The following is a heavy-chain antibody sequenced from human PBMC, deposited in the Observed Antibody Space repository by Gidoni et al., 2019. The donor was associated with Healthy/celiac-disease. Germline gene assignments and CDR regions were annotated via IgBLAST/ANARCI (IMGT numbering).Heavy chain of an antibody. CDR1: GFTFSSYG. J-gene: IGHJ4*02. CDR2: ISYDGSNK. V-gene: IGHV3-30*18. CDR3: AKSSLTYNWNRGAFDY. D-gene: IGHD1-1*01. Sequence: QVQLVESGGGVVQPGRSLRLSCAASGFTFSSYGMHWVRQAPGKGLEWVAVISYDGSNKYYADSVKGRFTISRDNSKNTLYLQMNSLRAEDTAVYYCAKSSLTYNWNRGAFDYWGQGTLVTVSS.